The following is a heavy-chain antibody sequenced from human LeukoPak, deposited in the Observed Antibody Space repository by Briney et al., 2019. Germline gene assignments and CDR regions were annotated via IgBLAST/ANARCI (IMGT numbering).Heavy chain of an antibody. Sequence: GGSLRLSCATSGFTFSSYAMSWVRQAPGKGLEWVANIKQDGSEKYYVDSVKGRFTISRDNAKNSLYLQMNSLRAEDTAVYYCARVARDYAALDYWGQGTLVTVSS. V-gene: IGHV3-7*01. CDR3: ARVARDYAALDY. CDR2: IKQDGSEK. D-gene: IGHD4-17*01. CDR1: GFTFSSYA. J-gene: IGHJ4*02.